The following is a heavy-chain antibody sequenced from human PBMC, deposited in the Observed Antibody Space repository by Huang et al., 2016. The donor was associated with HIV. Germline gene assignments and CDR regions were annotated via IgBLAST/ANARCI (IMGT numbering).Heavy chain of an antibody. CDR1: GFTFSGYG. Sequence: QVHLVESGGGVVQPGRSLRLSCAASGFTFSGYGMHWVRQAPGKGLEWGAVITCDGKNKDYADSVRGRFTVSRDNSQNTVSLQMNTLRAEDTAVYYWAKDNDLYYFDYWGQGTLVTVSS. V-gene: IGHV3-30*18. J-gene: IGHJ4*02. CDR3: AKDNDLYYFDY. CDR2: ITCDGKNK. D-gene: IGHD1-1*01.